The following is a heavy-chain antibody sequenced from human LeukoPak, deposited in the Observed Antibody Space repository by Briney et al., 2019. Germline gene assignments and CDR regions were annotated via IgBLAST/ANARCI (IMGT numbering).Heavy chain of an antibody. D-gene: IGHD2-15*01. CDR1: GFTFGNYA. CDR3: AKGVDYCSGGSCPADY. Sequence: GGSLRLSCEASGFTFGNYAMNWVRQAPGKGLEWVAVISYDGNNKYYADSVKGRFTISRDNSKNTLFLQMNSLRAEDTAVYYCAKGVDYCSGGSCPADYWGPGTLVTVSS. J-gene: IGHJ4*02. V-gene: IGHV3-30*18. CDR2: ISYDGNNK.